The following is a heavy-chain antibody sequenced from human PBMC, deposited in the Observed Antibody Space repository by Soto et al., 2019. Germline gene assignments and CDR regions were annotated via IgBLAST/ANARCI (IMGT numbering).Heavy chain of an antibody. Sequence: ASVKVSCKASGGTFSSYAISWVRQAPGQGLEWMGGIIPIFGTANYAQKFQGRVTITADESTSTAYMELSSLRSEDTAVYYCESEAGTSAYAFDIWGQGTMVTVSS. CDR1: GGTFSSYA. D-gene: IGHD6-13*01. CDR2: IIPIFGTA. V-gene: IGHV1-69*13. J-gene: IGHJ3*02. CDR3: ESEAGTSAYAFDI.